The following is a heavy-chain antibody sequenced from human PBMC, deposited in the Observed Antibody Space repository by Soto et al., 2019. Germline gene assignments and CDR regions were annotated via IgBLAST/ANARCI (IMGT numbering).Heavy chain of an antibody. V-gene: IGHV1-46*03. CDR3: ARLRYGDYDLFDY. Sequence: ASVKVSCKASGGTFSSYAISWVRQAPGQGLEWMGIINPSGGSTSYAQKIQGRVTMTRDTSTSTVYMELSSLRSEDTAVYYCARLRYGDYDLFDYWGQGTLVTVSS. D-gene: IGHD4-17*01. J-gene: IGHJ4*02. CDR1: GGTFSSYA. CDR2: INPSGGST.